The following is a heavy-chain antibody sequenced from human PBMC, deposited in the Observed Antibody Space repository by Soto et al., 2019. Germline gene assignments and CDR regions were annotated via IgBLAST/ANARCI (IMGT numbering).Heavy chain of an antibody. CDR2: INSNSGDT. CDR3: ARGTGTSWFDY. V-gene: IGHV1-2*02. Sequence: ASVKVSCKASGYTFTAHYIHWVRQVPGQGPEWVGWINSNSGDTKYAQNLQGRVTLTRDTSISTVYMDLSRLMSDDTAVYYCARGTGTSWFDYWGQGTLVTVSS. CDR1: GYTFTAHY. J-gene: IGHJ5*01. D-gene: IGHD1-7*01.